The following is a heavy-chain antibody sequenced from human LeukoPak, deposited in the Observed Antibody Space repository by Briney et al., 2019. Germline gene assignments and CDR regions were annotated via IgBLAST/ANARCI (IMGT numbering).Heavy chain of an antibody. V-gene: IGHV3-7*05. CDR3: ARSSGTHSVYFFDY. CDR2: IKQDGSEK. J-gene: IGHJ4*02. CDR1: GFTFSTYW. D-gene: IGHD3/OR15-3a*01. Sequence: GSLRLSCAASGFTFSTYWMSWVRQAPGEGLEWVANIKQDGSEKYYVDSVKGRFTISRDNAKNSLYLQMNSLRAEDTAVYYCARSSGTHSVYFFDYWGQGTLVTVSS.